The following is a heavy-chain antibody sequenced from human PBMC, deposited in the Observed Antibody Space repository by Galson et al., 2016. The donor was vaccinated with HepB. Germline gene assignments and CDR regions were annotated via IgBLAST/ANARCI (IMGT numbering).Heavy chain of an antibody. D-gene: IGHD3-16*01. CDR2: ISRSRGYV. CDR3: ARGDLGGTIFDH. Sequence: SVKLSCAASGFTFSSYSMNWVRQAPGQGLEWVSSISRSRGYVYYAHTVKGRVTITTDKAKNSLYLQMNSLRAEDTAVYYCARGDLGGTIFDHWGQGALVTVSS. V-gene: IGHV3-21*01. J-gene: IGHJ4*02. CDR1: GFTFSSYS.